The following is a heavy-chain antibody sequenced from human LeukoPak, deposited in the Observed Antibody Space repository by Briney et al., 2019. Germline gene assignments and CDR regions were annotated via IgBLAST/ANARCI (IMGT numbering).Heavy chain of an antibody. D-gene: IGHD3-10*01. CDR3: ATGGGDWYSDL. CDR1: GYTFTNYD. CDR2: ISPYNGNT. V-gene: IGHV1-18*01. J-gene: IGHJ2*01. Sequence: ASVKVSCKASGYTFTNYDISWVRQAPGKGLGWMGWISPYNGNTDSAQEFQGRITLTTDTSTSTAYMELRSLTSDDSAVYYCATGGGDWYSDLWGRGTLVTVSS.